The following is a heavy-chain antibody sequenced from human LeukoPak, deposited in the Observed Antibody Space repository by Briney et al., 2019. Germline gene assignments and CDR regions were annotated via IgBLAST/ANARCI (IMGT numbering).Heavy chain of an antibody. CDR3: ARDFGGGSYCDY. J-gene: IGHJ4*02. CDR2: IYYSGST. D-gene: IGHD3-3*01. Sequence: SETLSLTGTVSGGSISSYYWSWIRQPPGKGLEWIGYIYYSGSTNYNPSLKSRVTISVDPSKNQFSLKLSSVTAADTAVYYCARDFGGGSYCDYWGQGTLVTVSS. CDR1: GGSISSYY. V-gene: IGHV4-59*01.